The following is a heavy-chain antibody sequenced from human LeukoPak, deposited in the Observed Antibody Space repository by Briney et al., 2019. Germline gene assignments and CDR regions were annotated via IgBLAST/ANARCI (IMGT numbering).Heavy chain of an antibody. J-gene: IGHJ5*02. V-gene: IGHV1-69*13. CDR1: GGTFTIYA. Sequence: SVTVSFTASGGTFTIYAISWVRQSPGQGLEWMGGIIPIFGTANYAQKFQGRVTITADEFTSTAYMELSSLRSEDTAVYYCARGTSGGSNWFDPWGQGTLVTVSS. D-gene: IGHD1-14*01. CDR3: ARGTSGGSNWFDP. CDR2: IIPIFGTA.